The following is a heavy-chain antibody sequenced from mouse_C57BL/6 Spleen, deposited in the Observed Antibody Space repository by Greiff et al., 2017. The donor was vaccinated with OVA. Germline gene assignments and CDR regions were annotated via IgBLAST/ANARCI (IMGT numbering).Heavy chain of an antibody. CDR3: TTWSNYEYFDV. J-gene: IGHJ1*03. Sequence: VQLQQSGAELVRPGASVKLSCTASGFNIKDNYMHWVKQRPEQGLEWIGWIDPENGDTEYASKFQGKATITADTSSNTAYLQLSSLTSEDTAVYYCTTWSNYEYFDVWGTGTTVTVSS. D-gene: IGHD2-5*01. V-gene: IGHV14-4*01. CDR1: GFNIKDNY. CDR2: IDPENGDT.